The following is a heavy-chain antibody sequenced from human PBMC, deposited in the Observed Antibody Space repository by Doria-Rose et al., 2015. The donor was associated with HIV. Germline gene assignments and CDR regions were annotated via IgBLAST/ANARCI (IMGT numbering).Heavy chain of an antibody. CDR2: IGVYNGNT. D-gene: IGHD1-26*01. V-gene: IGHV1-18*04. J-gene: IGHJ1*01. CDR1: GYTFTSYG. Sequence: GYTFTSYGISWVRQAPGQGLEWMGWIGVYNGNTIYAQTLQGRVTMTTDTSTSTAYVELRSLRSDDTAVYYCARDALGATPFGSWGQGTLVTVS. CDR3: ARDALGATPFGS.